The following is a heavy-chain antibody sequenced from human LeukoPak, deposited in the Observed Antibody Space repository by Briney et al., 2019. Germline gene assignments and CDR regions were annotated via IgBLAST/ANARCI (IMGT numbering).Heavy chain of an antibody. CDR3: ARDQGRSPLHDAFDI. CDR1: GFTFSSYS. D-gene: IGHD2-15*01. CDR2: ISSSSSYI. J-gene: IGHJ3*02. V-gene: IGHV3-21*01. Sequence: PGGSLRLSCAASGFTFSSYSMNWVRQAPGKGLEWVLSISSSSSYIYYADSVKGRFTISRDNAKNSLCLQMNSLRAEDTAVYYCARDQGRSPLHDAFDIWGQGTMVTVSS.